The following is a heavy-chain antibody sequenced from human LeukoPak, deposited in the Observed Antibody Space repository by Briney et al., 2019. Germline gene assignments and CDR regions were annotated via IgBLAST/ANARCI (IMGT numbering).Heavy chain of an antibody. J-gene: IGHJ4*02. CDR2: IIPIFGTA. D-gene: IGHD1-26*01. V-gene: IGHV1-69*13. CDR1: GYTFTSYD. CDR3: ARGGSYDLFDY. Sequence: SVKVSCKASGYTFTSYDINWVRQATGQGLEWMGGIIPIFGTANYAQKFQGRVTITADESTSTAYMELSSLRSEDTAVYYCARGGSYDLFDYWGQGTLVTVSS.